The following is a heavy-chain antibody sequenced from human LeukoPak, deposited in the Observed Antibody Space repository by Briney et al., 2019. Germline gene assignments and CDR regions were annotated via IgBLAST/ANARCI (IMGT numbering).Heavy chain of an antibody. CDR3: ASMGYDILTGYPRPYYYYYMDV. V-gene: IGHV4-61*01. CDR2: IYYSGST. Sequence: PSETLSLNCTVSGYSISSGYYWGWIRQPPGKGLEWIGYIYYSGSTNYNPSLKSRVTISVDTSKNQFSLKLSSVTAADTAVYYCASMGYDILTGYPRPYYYYYMDVWGKGTTVTISS. CDR1: GYSISSGYY. J-gene: IGHJ6*03. D-gene: IGHD3-9*01.